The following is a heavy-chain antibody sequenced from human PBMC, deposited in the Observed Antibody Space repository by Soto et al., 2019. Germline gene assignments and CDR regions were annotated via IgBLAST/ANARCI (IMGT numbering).Heavy chain of an antibody. CDR3: ATDGYDGSGSPYPAY. V-gene: IGHV4-59*01. CDR1: GGSMSEYF. J-gene: IGHJ4*02. CDR2: IYYLGST. Sequence: LETLSLTCTVSGGSMSEYFWSWIRQSPGKGLEWIGYIYYLGSTDYNPSLKSRVTISVDTSKRQLSLRLTSVTAADTAVYYCATDGYDGSGSPYPAYWGPGTQVT. D-gene: IGHD3-10*01.